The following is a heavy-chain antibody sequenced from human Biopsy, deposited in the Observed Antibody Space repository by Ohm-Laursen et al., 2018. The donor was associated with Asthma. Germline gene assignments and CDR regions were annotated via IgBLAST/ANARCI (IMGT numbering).Heavy chain of an antibody. Sequence: SLRLSCAASGFTFSDYYMSWIRQAPGKGLEWVSYISSSGSTIYYADSVKGRFTISRDNAKNLLYLQMNSLRAEDTAVYYCARDREVYGSGIGALYYYYYYGMDVWGQGTTVTVSS. D-gene: IGHD3-10*01. CDR2: ISSSGSTI. CDR1: GFTFSDYY. V-gene: IGHV3-11*01. CDR3: ARDREVYGSGIGALYYYYYYGMDV. J-gene: IGHJ6*02.